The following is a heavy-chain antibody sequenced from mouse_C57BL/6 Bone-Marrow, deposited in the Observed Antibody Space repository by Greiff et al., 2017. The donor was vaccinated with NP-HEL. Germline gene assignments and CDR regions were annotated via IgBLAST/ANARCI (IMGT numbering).Heavy chain of an antibody. D-gene: IGHD2-10*02. V-gene: IGHV1-81*01. CDR3: ARGAGMAPFAY. Sequence: VQLQQSGAELARPGASVKLSCKASGYTFTSYGISWVKQRTGQGLEWIGGIYPRSGNTYYNEKFKGKATLTADKSSSTAYMELRSLTSEDSAVYFCARGAGMAPFAYWGQGTLVTVSA. CDR1: GYTFTSYG. J-gene: IGHJ3*01. CDR2: IYPRSGNT.